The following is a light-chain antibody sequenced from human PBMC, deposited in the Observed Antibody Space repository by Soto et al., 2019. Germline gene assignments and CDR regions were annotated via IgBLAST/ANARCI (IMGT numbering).Light chain of an antibody. Sequence: IQLNQYRLSVSEAVEDRVTITIQASQDVSNYLNWYQQKLGKAPKLLIYDASNLETGVPSRFSGSGSGTYFSFTISSLQPEDFATYYCQQYSNLITFGQGTRLEIK. CDR2: DAS. V-gene: IGKV1-33*01. J-gene: IGKJ5*01. CDR1: QDVSNY. CDR3: QQYSNLIT.